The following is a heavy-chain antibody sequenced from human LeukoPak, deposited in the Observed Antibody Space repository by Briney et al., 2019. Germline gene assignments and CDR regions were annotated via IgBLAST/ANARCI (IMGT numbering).Heavy chain of an antibody. CDR2: ITASDTTK. V-gene: IGHV3-48*01. J-gene: IGHJ5*02. CDR3: AAASAFSSSWRS. CDR1: GLTFSSYN. D-gene: IGHD6-13*01. Sequence: GGSLRLSCAASGLTFSSYNMNWVRQAPGKGPEWVAYITASDTTKYYADSVKGRFTISRDNAKKSLFLQMNSLRAEDTAVYYCAAASAFSSSWRSWGQGTVVSVSS.